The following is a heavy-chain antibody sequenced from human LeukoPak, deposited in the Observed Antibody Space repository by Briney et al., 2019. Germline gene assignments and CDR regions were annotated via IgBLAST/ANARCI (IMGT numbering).Heavy chain of an antibody. CDR1: GGSISSYY. Sequence: SETLSLTCTVSGGSISSYYWSWIRQPPGKGLEWIGYIYYSGSTNYNASLKSRVTISVDTSKNQFSLKLNSVTAADTAVYYCAATSYYGSGTYDYWGQGSLVTVSS. J-gene: IGHJ4*02. CDR2: IYYSGST. V-gene: IGHV4-59*12. D-gene: IGHD3-10*01. CDR3: AATSYYGSGTYDY.